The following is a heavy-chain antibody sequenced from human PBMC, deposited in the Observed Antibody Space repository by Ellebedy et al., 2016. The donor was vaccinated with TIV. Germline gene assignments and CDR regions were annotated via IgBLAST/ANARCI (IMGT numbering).Heavy chain of an antibody. CDR3: ATDTGPFDY. Sequence: AASVKVSCKASGGTFRSFAITWARQAPGQGLELMGGIIPFLGTANYAQKFQGRVTITADESTTTAYMELSSLRSEDTAVYYCATDTGPFDYWGQGTLVTVSS. CDR1: GGTFRSFA. V-gene: IGHV1-69*13. J-gene: IGHJ4*02. CDR2: IIPFLGTA. D-gene: IGHD2-8*02.